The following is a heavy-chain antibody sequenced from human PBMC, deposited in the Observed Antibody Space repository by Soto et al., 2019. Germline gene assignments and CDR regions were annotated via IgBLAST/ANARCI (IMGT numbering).Heavy chain of an antibody. V-gene: IGHV1-46*01. CDR1: GYTFTSYY. J-gene: IGHJ4*02. Sequence: ASVKVSCKASGYTFTSYYVHWVRQAPGQGLEWMGVINLSDSSTKFAQKVQGRVTMTRDTSTSTVYMELSSLRSEDAAVYYCARGLQTNLPGSGWRYYFDYWGQGTLVTVSS. CDR2: INLSDSST. CDR3: ARGLQTNLPGSGWRYYFDY. D-gene: IGHD6-19*01.